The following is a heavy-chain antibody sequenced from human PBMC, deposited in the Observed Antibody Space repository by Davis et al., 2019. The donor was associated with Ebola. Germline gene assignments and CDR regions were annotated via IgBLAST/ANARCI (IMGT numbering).Heavy chain of an antibody. CDR3: AREVLGAIDY. CDR2: IYYSGST. J-gene: IGHJ4*02. CDR1: GGSISSYY. V-gene: IGHV4-59*12. D-gene: IGHD1-26*01. Sequence: PSETLSLTCTVSGGSISSYYWSWIRQPPGKGLEWIGYIYYSGSTNYNPSLKSRVTISVDTSKNQFSLKLTSVTAADTAVYYCAREVLGAIDYWGQGTLVTVSS.